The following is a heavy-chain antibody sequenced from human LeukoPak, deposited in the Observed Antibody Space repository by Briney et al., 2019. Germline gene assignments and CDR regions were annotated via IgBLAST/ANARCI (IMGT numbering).Heavy chain of an antibody. J-gene: IGHJ5*02. Sequence: PSEILSLTCTVSGGSISSGSYYWSWIRQPAGKGLEWIGRIYTSRSTNYNPSLKSRVTISVDTSKNQFSLKLSSVTAADTAVYFCARGSQLVGFSSWGQGTLVTVSS. V-gene: IGHV4-61*02. CDR3: ARGSQLVGFSS. CDR1: GGSISSGSYY. CDR2: IYTSRST. D-gene: IGHD6-13*01.